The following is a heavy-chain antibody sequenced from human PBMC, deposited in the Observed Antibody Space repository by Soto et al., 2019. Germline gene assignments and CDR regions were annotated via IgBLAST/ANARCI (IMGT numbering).Heavy chain of an antibody. CDR2: INHSGST. CDR3: ARDRAYYDFWSGYYGVDV. CDR1: GGSFNGYY. Sequence: SKTLCLTCAVYGGSFNGYYWSWIRQPPGKVLEWIGEINHSGSTNYNPSLKSRVTISVDTSKNQFSLKLSSVTAADTAVYYCARDRAYYDFWSGYYGVDVWGKGTTVTVSS. V-gene: IGHV4-34*01. J-gene: IGHJ6*04. D-gene: IGHD3-3*01.